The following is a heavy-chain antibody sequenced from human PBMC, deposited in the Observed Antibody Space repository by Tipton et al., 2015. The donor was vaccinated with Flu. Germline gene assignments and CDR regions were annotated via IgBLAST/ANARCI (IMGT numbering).Heavy chain of an antibody. V-gene: IGHV4-39*07. J-gene: IGHJ2*01. D-gene: IGHD4-17*01. CDR3: ARAYDYGDKSWYFDL. CDR1: GGSISSSSYY. CDR2: IYYSGST. Sequence: TLSLTCTVSGGSISSSSYYWGWIRQPPGKGLEWIGSIYYSGSTYYNPSLKSRVTISVDTSKNQFSLKLSSVTAADTAVYYCARAYDYGDKSWYFDLWGRGTLVTVSS.